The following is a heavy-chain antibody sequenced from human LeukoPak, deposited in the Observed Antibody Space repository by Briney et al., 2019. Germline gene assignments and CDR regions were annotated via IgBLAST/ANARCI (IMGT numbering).Heavy chain of an antibody. Sequence: ASVKVSCKASGYTFTSYGISWVRQAPGQGLEWMGWISAYNGNTDYAQNLQGRVTMTTNTSTSIVYMELRSLRSDDTAVYYCAREGDYYDSSGYYNGMKAFDLWGQGTMVTVSS. CDR2: ISAYNGNT. J-gene: IGHJ3*01. D-gene: IGHD3-22*01. CDR3: AREGDYYDSSGYYNGMKAFDL. V-gene: IGHV1-18*01. CDR1: GYTFTSYG.